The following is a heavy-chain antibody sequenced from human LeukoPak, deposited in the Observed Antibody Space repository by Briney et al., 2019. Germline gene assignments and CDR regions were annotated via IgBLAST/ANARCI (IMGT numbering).Heavy chain of an antibody. D-gene: IGHD3-22*01. V-gene: IGHV4-59*01. CDR3: ARATYDSSGYYYWYFDY. Sequence: SETLSLTCAVYGGSFSGYYWSWIRQPPGKGLEWIGYIYYSGSTNYNPSLKSRVTISVDTSKNQFSLKLSSVTAADTAVYYCARATYDSSGYYYWYFDYWGQGTLVTVSS. J-gene: IGHJ4*02. CDR2: IYYSGST. CDR1: GGSFSGYY.